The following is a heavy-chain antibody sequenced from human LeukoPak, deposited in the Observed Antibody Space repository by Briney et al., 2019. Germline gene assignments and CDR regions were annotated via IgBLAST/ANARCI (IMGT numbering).Heavy chain of an antibody. V-gene: IGHV3-21*04. Sequence: PGGSLRLSCAASGFSFSTYNMNWVRQAPGKDLEWVSSITSSSSHVYYADSVKGRFTISRDNAKNSLYLQMHSLRAEDTAVYYCAKEQWLVPLNYWYFDLWGRGTLVTVSS. CDR1: GFSFSTYN. J-gene: IGHJ2*01. CDR2: ITSSSSHV. D-gene: IGHD6-19*01. CDR3: AKEQWLVPLNYWYFDL.